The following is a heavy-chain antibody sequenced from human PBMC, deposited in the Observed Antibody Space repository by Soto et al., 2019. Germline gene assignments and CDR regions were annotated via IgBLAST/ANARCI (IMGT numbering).Heavy chain of an antibody. J-gene: IGHJ4*02. CDR2: IYYSGST. V-gene: IGHV4-31*03. Sequence: QVQLQESGPGLVKPSQTLSLTCTVSGGSFSSGGYYWSWIRQHPGKGLEWIAYIYYSGSTYYNPSLKSRVTISVDTSKNQFSLRLSSVTAADTAVYYCARAGFWSGFFDYWGQGTLVTVSS. CDR3: ARAGFWSGFFDY. CDR1: GGSFSSGGYY. D-gene: IGHD3-3*01.